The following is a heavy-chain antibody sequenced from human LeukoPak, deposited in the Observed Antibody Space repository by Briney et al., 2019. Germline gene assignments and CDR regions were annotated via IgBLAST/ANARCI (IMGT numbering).Heavy chain of an antibody. J-gene: IGHJ4*02. CDR3: ARESGLFSPFGF. CDR1: GGSIPTTNM. Sequence: PSETLSLTCDVSGGSIPTTNMWSWVRQPPGKGVGWIWKVHLSGGSNYKPYLQGRVSMTIDTSRNPVSMELTCVASADTGIYYCARESGLFSPFGFWGQGTLVTVSS. V-gene: IGHV4-4*02. CDR2: VHLSGGS. D-gene: IGHD1-26*01.